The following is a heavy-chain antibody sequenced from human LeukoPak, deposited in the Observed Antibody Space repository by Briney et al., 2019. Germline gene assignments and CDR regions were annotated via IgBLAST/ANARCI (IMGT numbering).Heavy chain of an antibody. CDR3: ARLRGGGAFDI. Sequence: PGGSLILSCAASGFTFSNYWMHWVRQAPGKGLVWVSRINTDGISTRYADSVKGRFTISRDNAKNTSYLQMNRLRAEGPAVSYRARLRGGGAFDIWGQGTMVTVSS. D-gene: IGHD3-10*01. J-gene: IGHJ3*02. V-gene: IGHV3-74*01. CDR1: GFTFSNYW. CDR2: INTDGIST.